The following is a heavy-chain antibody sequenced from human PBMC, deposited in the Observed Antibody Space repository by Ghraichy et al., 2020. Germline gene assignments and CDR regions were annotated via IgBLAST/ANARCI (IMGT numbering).Heavy chain of an antibody. J-gene: IGHJ1*01. CDR3: ASLPYCGGDCYYFQH. Sequence: ASVKVSCKVSGYTLTELSMHWVRQAPGKGLEWMGGFDPEDGETIYAQKFQGRVTMTEDTSTDTAYMELSSLRSEDTAVYYCASLPYCGGDCYYFQHWGQGTLVTVSS. CDR2: FDPEDGET. CDR1: GYTLTELS. V-gene: IGHV1-24*01. D-gene: IGHD2-21*02.